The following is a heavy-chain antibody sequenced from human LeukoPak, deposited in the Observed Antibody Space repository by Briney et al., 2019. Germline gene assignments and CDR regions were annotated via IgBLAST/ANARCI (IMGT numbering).Heavy chain of an antibody. CDR2: ISSSGNTI. D-gene: IGHD3-10*01. CDR1: GFAFSDYY. V-gene: IGHV3-11*04. J-gene: IGHJ3*02. Sequence: GGSLRLSCAASGFAFSDYYMSWLRQAPGEGLESISYISSSGNTIHYADSLKGRFTISRDNARNSLYLQMNSLRVEDTAVYYCARDLGSGAFDIWGQGTMVTVSS. CDR3: ARDLGSGAFDI.